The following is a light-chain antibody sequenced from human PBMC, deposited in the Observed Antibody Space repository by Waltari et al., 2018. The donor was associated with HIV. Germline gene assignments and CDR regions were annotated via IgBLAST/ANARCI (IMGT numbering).Light chain of an antibody. J-gene: IGLJ2*01. CDR3: ATWDDNLSGVV. Sequence: SVLTQPPSASGTPGQRVTISCSGSSPDIGSYYVTWFQQLPGTSPKLLLYRNNQRPSGVPDRFSGSKSGTSASLAISGLRSEDEADYYCATWDDNLSGVVFGGGTKLTVL. V-gene: IGLV1-47*01. CDR1: SPDIGSYY. CDR2: RNN.